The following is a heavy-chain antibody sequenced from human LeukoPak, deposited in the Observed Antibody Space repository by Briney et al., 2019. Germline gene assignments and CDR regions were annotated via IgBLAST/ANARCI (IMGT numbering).Heavy chain of an antibody. CDR2: ISYSGST. CDR3: ARVPRSSGTYWLDPYYFDY. J-gene: IGHJ4*02. V-gene: IGHV4-59*01. D-gene: IGHD1-26*01. CDR1: GGSISSYY. Sequence: SETLSLTCTVSGGSISSYYWSWIRQPPGKGLEWIGYISYSGSTNYNPSLKSRVTISIDTSTKQFFLRLSSVTAADTAVYYCARVPRSSGTYWLDPYYFDYWGQGTLVTVSS.